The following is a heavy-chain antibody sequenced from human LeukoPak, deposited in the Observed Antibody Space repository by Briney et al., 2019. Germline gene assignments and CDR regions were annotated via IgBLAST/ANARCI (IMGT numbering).Heavy chain of an antibody. V-gene: IGHV4-34*01. J-gene: IGHJ6*03. CDR1: GGSLSGYY. CDR3: ARVFPKSYYYYYMDV. Sequence: SETLSLTCAVYGGSLSGYYWSWIRQPPGKGLEWIGENNHSGSTNYNPSLKSRVTKSVDTSKNQFSLKLSSVTAADTAVYYCARVFPKSYYYYYMDVWGKGTTVTVSS. D-gene: IGHD3-3*01. CDR2: NNHSGST.